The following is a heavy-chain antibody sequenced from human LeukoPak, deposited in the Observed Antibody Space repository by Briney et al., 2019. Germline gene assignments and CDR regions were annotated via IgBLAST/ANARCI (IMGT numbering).Heavy chain of an antibody. CDR1: GFTFSSYA. Sequence: PGGSLRLSCAASGFTFSSYAMSWVRQAPGKGLEWVSAISGSGGSTYYADSVKGRFTISRDNSKNTLYLQMNSLRAEDTAVYYCAKYTGNRVTGRLGAFDIWGQGTMVTVSS. J-gene: IGHJ3*02. CDR2: ISGSGGST. V-gene: IGHV3-23*01. CDR3: AKYTGNRVTGRLGAFDI. D-gene: IGHD1-20*01.